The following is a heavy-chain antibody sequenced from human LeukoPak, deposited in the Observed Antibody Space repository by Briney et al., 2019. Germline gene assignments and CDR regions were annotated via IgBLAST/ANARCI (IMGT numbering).Heavy chain of an antibody. J-gene: IGHJ4*02. V-gene: IGHV4-34*01. Sequence: SETLSLTCAVYGGSFSGYYWSWIRQPPGKGLEWIGEINHSGSTNYNPSLKSRVTISVDTSKNQFSLKLSSVTAADTAVYYCASTALYTYYYDSSGYYFDYWGQGTLVTVSS. CDR1: GGSFSGYY. D-gene: IGHD3-22*01. CDR2: INHSGST. CDR3: ASTALYTYYYDSSGYYFDY.